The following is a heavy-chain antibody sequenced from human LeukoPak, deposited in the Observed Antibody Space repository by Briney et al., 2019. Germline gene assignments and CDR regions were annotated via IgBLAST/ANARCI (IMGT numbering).Heavy chain of an antibody. J-gene: IGHJ5*02. Sequence: ASVKVSCQPSGYTFSGFYLHWVRQAPGQGLEWMGWLNPYTGATITAQRFQGRVTLTWDTSIATGFMELTSLRSDDTAVYYCVTATVTHTRDPWGQGTLVTVSS. D-gene: IGHD4-17*01. CDR3: VTATVTHTRDP. V-gene: IGHV1-2*02. CDR2: LNPYTGAT. CDR1: GYTFSGFY.